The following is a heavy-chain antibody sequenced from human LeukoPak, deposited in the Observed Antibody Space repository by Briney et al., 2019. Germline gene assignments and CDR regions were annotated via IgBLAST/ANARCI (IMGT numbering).Heavy chain of an antibody. CDR1: GYTFTGYY. CDR2: INPNSGGT. J-gene: IGHJ4*02. V-gene: IGHV1-2*02. D-gene: IGHD3-22*01. Sequence: ASVKVSCKASGYTFTGYYMHWVRQAPGQGPEWMGWINPNSGGTNYAQKFQGRVTMTRDTSISTAYMELSRLRSDDTAVYYCARDLSNFYYDSSGYYSHFDYWGQGTLVTVSS. CDR3: ARDLSNFYYDSSGYYSHFDY.